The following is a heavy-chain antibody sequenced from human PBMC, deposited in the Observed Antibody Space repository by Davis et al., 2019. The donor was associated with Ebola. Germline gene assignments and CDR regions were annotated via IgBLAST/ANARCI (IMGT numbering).Heavy chain of an antibody. CDR2: ISSNGGST. Sequence: GESLKISCAASGFTFSSHAMHWVRQAPGKGLEYVSAISSNGGSTYYANSVKGRFTISRDNSKNTLYLQMGSLRAEDMAVYYCASDLSPGISESYPDYWGQGTLVTVSS. J-gene: IGHJ4*02. D-gene: IGHD1-26*01. CDR3: ASDLSPGISESYPDY. V-gene: IGHV3-64*01. CDR1: GFTFSSHA.